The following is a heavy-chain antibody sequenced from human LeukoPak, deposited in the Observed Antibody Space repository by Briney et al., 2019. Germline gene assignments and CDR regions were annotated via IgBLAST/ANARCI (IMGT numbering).Heavy chain of an antibody. CDR3: AGRYCSSTSCSINWFDP. CDR2: ISSSGGTI. J-gene: IGHJ5*02. Sequence: GGSLRLSCAASGFTFSDYYMSWIRQAPGKGLEWVSYISSSGGTIYYADSVKGRFTISRDNSKNSLYLQMNSLRAEDTAVYYCAGRYCSSTSCSINWFDPWGQGTLVTVSS. CDR1: GFTFSDYY. D-gene: IGHD2-2*01. V-gene: IGHV3-11*01.